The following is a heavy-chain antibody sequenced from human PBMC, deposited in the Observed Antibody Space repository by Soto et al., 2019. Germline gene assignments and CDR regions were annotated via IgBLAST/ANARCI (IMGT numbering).Heavy chain of an antibody. CDR2: ISAYNGNT. CDR3: ARGAVAATHRTWFDP. J-gene: IGHJ5*02. CDR1: GYTFTSYG. V-gene: IGHV1-18*01. Sequence: ASVKVSCKASGYTFTSYGISWVRQAPGQGLEWMGWISAYNGNTNYAQKLQGRVTMTTDTSTSTAYMELRSLRSDDTAVYYCARGAVAATHRTWFDPWGQGTLVTVSS. D-gene: IGHD2-15*01.